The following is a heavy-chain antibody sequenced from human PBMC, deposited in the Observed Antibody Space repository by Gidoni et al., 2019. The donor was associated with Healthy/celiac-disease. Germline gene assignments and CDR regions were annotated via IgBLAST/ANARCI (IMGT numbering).Heavy chain of an antibody. Sequence: QVQLQESGPGLVKPSQTLSLTCTVSGGSISSGSYYWSWIRQPAGKGLEWIGRIYTRGSTNYNPSLKSRVTISVDTYKNQYSLKLSSVTAADTAVYYCARGPIAVAGTSPFDYWGQGTLVTVSS. D-gene: IGHD6-19*01. CDR2: IYTRGST. J-gene: IGHJ4*02. CDR1: GGSISSGSYY. V-gene: IGHV4-61*02. CDR3: ARGPIAVAGTSPFDY.